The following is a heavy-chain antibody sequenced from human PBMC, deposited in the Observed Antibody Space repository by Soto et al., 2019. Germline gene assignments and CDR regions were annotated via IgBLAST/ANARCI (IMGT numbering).Heavy chain of an antibody. CDR3: ARHPERGYSYGEGMDV. J-gene: IGHJ6*02. CDR2: IYYSGST. D-gene: IGHD5-18*01. CDR1: GGSISSSSYY. V-gene: IGHV4-39*01. Sequence: QLQLQESGPGLVKPSETLSLTCTVSGGSISSSSYYWGWIRQPPGKGLEWIGSIYYSGSTYYNPSLNDRSTIAVDTSKNQFSLKLSSVTAADPAVDYCARHPERGYSYGEGMDVWGQGTTVTVSS.